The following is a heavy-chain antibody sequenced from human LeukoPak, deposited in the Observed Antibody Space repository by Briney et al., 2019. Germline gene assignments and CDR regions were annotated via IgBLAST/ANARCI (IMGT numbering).Heavy chain of an antibody. D-gene: IGHD3-10*01. CDR1: GFTFSNFG. V-gene: IGHV3-33*01. Sequence: GGSLRLSCVVSGFTFSNFGMNWVRQAPGKGLEWVAIIWYDGSTKYYADSVKGRFTVSRDNSKNTLYLQMNSLRGDDTAMYYCARESFFGGRHLGDEYWGQGTPVTVSS. CDR2: IWYDGSTK. J-gene: IGHJ4*02. CDR3: ARESFFGGRHLGDEY.